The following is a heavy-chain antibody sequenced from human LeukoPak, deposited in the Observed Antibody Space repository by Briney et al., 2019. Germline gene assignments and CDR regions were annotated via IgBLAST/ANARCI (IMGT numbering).Heavy chain of an antibody. J-gene: IGHJ4*02. CDR1: GFPFSRYS. D-gene: IGHD1-26*01. V-gene: IGHV3-23*01. CDR3: AKEGLLGGYFFDL. CDR2: VGGRGGDRT. Sequence: GGSLRLSCAASGFPFSRYSMAWVRQAPGRGLDWVSTVGGRGGDRTFYADSVKGRFTVSRDNSRDTVYLQMNNLGADDTAIYHCAKEGLLGGYFFDLWGQGARSPSPQ.